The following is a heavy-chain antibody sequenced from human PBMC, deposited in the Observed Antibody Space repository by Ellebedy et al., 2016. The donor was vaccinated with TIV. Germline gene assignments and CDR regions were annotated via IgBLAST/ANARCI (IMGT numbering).Heavy chain of an antibody. J-gene: IGHJ4*02. CDR1: GSKFNMYG. Sequence: PGGSLRPSCAASGSKFNMYGMHWVRQAPGKGLEWVAHLWYDGSNENYADSVKGRFIITRDTSLHLQMNSLRAEDTAIEYCARDPGLLSEGGLDYWGQGALVTVSS. D-gene: IGHD3-16*02. V-gene: IGHV3-33*01. CDR2: LWYDGSNE. CDR3: ARDPGLLSEGGLDY.